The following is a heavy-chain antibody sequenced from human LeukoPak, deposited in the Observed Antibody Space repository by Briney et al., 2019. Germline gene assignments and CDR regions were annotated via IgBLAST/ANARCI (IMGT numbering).Heavy chain of an antibody. J-gene: IGHJ4*02. Sequence: GGSLRLSCAASGFTVRDYHMSWIRQAPGKGLELVSAIVGSSTHHADSVKGRFTISRDNFKNTLNLQMNSLGAEDSAIYYCTRDEPGSSWFNWGQGTLVTVSS. CDR3: TRDEPGSSWFN. V-gene: IGHV3-23*01. CDR2: IVGSST. CDR1: GFTVRDYH. D-gene: IGHD6-19*01.